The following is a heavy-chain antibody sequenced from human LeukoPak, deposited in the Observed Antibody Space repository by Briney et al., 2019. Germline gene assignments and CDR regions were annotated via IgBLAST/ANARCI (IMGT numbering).Heavy chain of an antibody. CDR1: GFTFSSYS. D-gene: IGHD3-22*01. CDR3: ARVGYDSSGYYYAVFYYFDY. Sequence: GGSLRLSCAASGFTFSSYSMNWVRQAPGKGLEWVSSISSSSSYIYYADSVKGRFTISRDNAKNSLYLQMNSLGAEDTAVYYCARVGYDSSGYYYAVFYYFDYWGQGTLVTVSS. V-gene: IGHV3-21*01. J-gene: IGHJ4*02. CDR2: ISSSSSYI.